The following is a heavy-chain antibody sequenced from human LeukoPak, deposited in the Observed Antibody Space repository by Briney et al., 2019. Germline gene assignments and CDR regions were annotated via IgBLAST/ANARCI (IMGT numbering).Heavy chain of an antibody. J-gene: IGHJ4*02. Sequence: PSETLSLTCTVSGGSISSSSYYWGWIRQPPGKGLEWIGSIYYSGSTYYNPSLKSRVTISVDTSKNQFSLKLSSVTAADTAMYYCVDGMAGTRFDYWGQGTLVTVSS. CDR3: VDGMAGTRFDY. CDR1: GGSISSSSYY. D-gene: IGHD6-19*01. V-gene: IGHV4-39*01. CDR2: IYYSGST.